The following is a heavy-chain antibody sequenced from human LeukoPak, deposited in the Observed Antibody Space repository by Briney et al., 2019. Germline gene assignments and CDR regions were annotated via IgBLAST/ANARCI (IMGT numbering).Heavy chain of an antibody. CDR1: GFTFSSYS. V-gene: IGHV3-7*01. CDR3: ARHYGSGTYYYYFDY. J-gene: IGHJ4*02. D-gene: IGHD3-10*01. CDR2: IKQDGSQK. Sequence: GGSLRLSCAASGFTFSSYSMNWVRQAPGKGLEWVANIKQDGSQKYYVDSVKGRFTISRDNAKNSLYLQMNSLRAEDTAVYYCARHYGSGTYYYYFDYWGQGTLVTVSS.